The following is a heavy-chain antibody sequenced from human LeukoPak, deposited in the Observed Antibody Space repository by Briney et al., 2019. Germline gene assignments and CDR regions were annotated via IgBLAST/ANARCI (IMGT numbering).Heavy chain of an antibody. CDR1: GGSISSSSYH. D-gene: IGHD5-24*01. J-gene: IGHJ4*02. Sequence: PSVTLSLTCTVSGGSISSSSYHWGWIRQPPGKGREWIGSIYYSGSTYYNPSLKSRVTISVDTSKNQFSLKLSSVTAADTAVYYCATWLQLTHYFDYWGQGTLVIVSS. CDR3: ATWLQLTHYFDY. V-gene: IGHV4-39*01. CDR2: IYYSGST.